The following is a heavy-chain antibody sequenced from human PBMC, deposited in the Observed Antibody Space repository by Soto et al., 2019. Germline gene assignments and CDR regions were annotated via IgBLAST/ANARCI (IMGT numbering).Heavy chain of an antibody. J-gene: IGHJ6*02. D-gene: IGHD6-13*01. CDR1: GFTSSDYY. Sequence: QVQLVESGGGLVKPGGSLRLSCAASGFTSSDYYMSWIRQAPGKGLEWVSYISDSGSALYHADSVRGRFTISRDNAKNALYGQRNSLRAEDTGVYYCARDRSSSWYGRGYHYYGMDVWGQGTTVTVSS. V-gene: IGHV3-11*01. CDR2: ISDSGSAL. CDR3: ARDRSSSWYGRGYHYYGMDV.